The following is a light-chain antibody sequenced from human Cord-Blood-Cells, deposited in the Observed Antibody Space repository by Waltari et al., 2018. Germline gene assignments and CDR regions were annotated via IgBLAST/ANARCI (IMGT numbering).Light chain of an antibody. J-gene: IGKJ5*01. CDR1: QVVSSN. V-gene: IGKV3-15*01. CDR3: QQYNNWIT. CDR2: GAS. Sequence: EIVMTQSPATLSGSPGERATLSCRASQVVSSNLAWYQQKPGQAPRLLIYGASTRATGIPARFSGSGSGTEFTLTISSLQSEDFAVYYCQQYNNWITFGQETRLEIK.